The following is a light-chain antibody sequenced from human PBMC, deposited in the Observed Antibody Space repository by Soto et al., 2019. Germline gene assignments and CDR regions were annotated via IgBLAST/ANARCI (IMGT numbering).Light chain of an antibody. CDR2: GVT. Sequence: QSALTQPPSASGSPGQSVTISCTGTSSDVGGYNYVYWYQQHPGKAPKLMIYGVTKRPSGVPDRFSGSKSGNTASLTVSGLQAEDEADYYCSSYADSNSYVFGTGTKLTVL. CDR1: SSDVGGYNY. V-gene: IGLV2-8*01. CDR3: SSYADSNSYV. J-gene: IGLJ1*01.